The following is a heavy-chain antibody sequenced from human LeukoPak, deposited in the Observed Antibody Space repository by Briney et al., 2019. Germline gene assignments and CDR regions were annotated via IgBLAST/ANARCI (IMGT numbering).Heavy chain of an antibody. CDR3: ARHRPYSSGWRHFDY. CDR1: GYSFSSYR. J-gene: IGHJ4*02. CDR2: IYPGDSDT. Sequence: GESLKISCKGSGYSFSSYRIGWVRQMPGKGLEWMGIIYPGDSDTRYSPSFQGQVTISADKSISIAYLQWSSLTASDTAMYYCARHRPYSSGWRHFDYWGQGTLVTVSS. D-gene: IGHD6-19*01. V-gene: IGHV5-51*01.